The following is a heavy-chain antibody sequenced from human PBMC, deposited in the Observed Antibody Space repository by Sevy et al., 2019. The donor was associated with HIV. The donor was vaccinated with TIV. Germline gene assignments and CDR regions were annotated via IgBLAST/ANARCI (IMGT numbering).Heavy chain of an antibody. V-gene: IGHV3-15*01. J-gene: IGHJ4*02. CDR3: TTASWSQEDYYNY. CDR2: IKGKIYDGTI. Sequence: GGSLRLSCAASGFTFSNAWMSWVRQAPGKGLEWVGRIKGKIYDGTIDYAAPVKGKISISRDDSKNTLYLQRTSLKTEDTAVYYCTTASWSQEDYYNYWGQGTLVTVSS. CDR1: GFTFSNAW. D-gene: IGHD6-13*01.